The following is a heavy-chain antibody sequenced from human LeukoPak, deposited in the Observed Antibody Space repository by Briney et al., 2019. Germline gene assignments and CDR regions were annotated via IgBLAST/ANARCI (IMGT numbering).Heavy chain of an antibody. Sequence: ASVKVSCKASGYTFTSYGISWVRQAPGQRLEWMGWISAYNGNTNYAQKLQGRVTMTTDTSTSTAYMELRSLRSDDTAVYYCARDRVPVDYDFWSGLYYFDYWGQGTLVTVSS. CDR1: GYTFTSYG. J-gene: IGHJ4*02. CDR3: ARDRVPVDYDFWSGLYYFDY. D-gene: IGHD3-3*01. V-gene: IGHV1-18*01. CDR2: ISAYNGNT.